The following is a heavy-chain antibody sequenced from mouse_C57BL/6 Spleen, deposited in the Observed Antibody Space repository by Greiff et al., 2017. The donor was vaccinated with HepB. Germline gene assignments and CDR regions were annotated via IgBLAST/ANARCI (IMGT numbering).Heavy chain of an antibody. CDR3: ARGGNYYGSSYEAY. CDR2: ISDGGSYT. Sequence: EVMLVESGGGLVKPGGSLKLSCAASGFTFSSYAMSWVRQTPEKRLEWVATISDGGSYTYYPDNVKGRFTISRDNAKNNLYLQMSHLKSEDTAMYYCARGGNYYGSSYEAYWGQGTLVTVSA. V-gene: IGHV5-4*03. D-gene: IGHD1-1*01. J-gene: IGHJ3*01. CDR1: GFTFSSYA.